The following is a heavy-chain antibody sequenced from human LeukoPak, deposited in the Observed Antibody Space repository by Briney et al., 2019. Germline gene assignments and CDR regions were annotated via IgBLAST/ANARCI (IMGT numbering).Heavy chain of an antibody. CDR1: VYIHTELS. Sequence: GASVKDSFKVSVYIHTELSMHWVRQAPGKGREGMGVFYPEYGGTIYAQKFQGRVTLTQDTSTDTAYMALSGLRSEDTAVYDFSRGRCFSGWFHPPLCYYYYMDVWGKGTTVTISS. D-gene: IGHD6-19*01. CDR2: FYPEYGGT. V-gene: IGHV1-24*01. CDR3: SRGRCFSGWFHPPLCYYYYMDV. J-gene: IGHJ6*03.